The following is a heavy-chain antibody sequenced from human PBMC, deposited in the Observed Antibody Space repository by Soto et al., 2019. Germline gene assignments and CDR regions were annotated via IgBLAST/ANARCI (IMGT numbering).Heavy chain of an antibody. J-gene: IGHJ4*02. Sequence: GGSLRLSCAASGFTFSSYGMHWVRQAPGKGLEWVAAISHDGSSKSYGDSVKGRLTISRDTSKNTLYLQMDSLSAEDTAVYYCAKDWINTWSFDYWGQGALVTVSS. CDR1: GFTFSSYG. V-gene: IGHV3-33*05. D-gene: IGHD2-2*03. CDR2: ISHDGSSK. CDR3: AKDWINTWSFDY.